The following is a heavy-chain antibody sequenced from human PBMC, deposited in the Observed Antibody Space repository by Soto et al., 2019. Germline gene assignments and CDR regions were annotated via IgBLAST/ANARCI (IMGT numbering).Heavy chain of an antibody. Sequence: PSETLSLTCTVSGGSVSSSFFYWSWVRQPPGQRLEWIGYIYYTGTTNYNPSLASRVAMSVDTSKKQFTLNLRSLTAADTYCYYCARLKTSSGWSLFDSWGQGMLVTVSS. V-gene: IGHV4-61*01. D-gene: IGHD6-13*01. J-gene: IGHJ4*02. CDR2: IYYTGTT. CDR3: ARLKTSSGWSLFDS. CDR1: GGSVSSSFFY.